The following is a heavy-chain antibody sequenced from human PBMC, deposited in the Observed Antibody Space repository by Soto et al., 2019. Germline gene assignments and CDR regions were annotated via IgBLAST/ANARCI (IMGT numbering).Heavy chain of an antibody. D-gene: IGHD2-15*01. CDR2: LGAADDP. Sequence: GGSLRLSCAASGFTLSAYDMHWVRQAEGRGLEWVSALGAADDPYYLVSVKGRFTISRENAKNSLYLQMNNLRAGDTAVYYCARAYSGRLPRRADYYYAMDVWGQGTTVTVSS. CDR1: GFTLSAYD. V-gene: IGHV3-13*05. CDR3: ARAYSGRLPRRADYYYAMDV. J-gene: IGHJ6*02.